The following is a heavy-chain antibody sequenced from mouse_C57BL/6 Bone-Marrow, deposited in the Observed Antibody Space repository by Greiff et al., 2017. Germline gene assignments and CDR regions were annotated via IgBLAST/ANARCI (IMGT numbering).Heavy chain of an antibody. J-gene: IGHJ2*01. D-gene: IGHD2-5*01. CDR3: ARDDYDSND. V-gene: IGHV1-61*01. CDR1: GYTFTSYW. CDR2: IYPSDSET. Sequence: QVHVKQSGAELVRPGSSVKLSCKASGYTFTSYWMDWVKQRPGQGLEWIGNIYPSDSETHYNQKFKDKATLTVDKSSSTAYMQLSSLTSEDSAVYYCARDDYDSNDWGQGTTLTVSS.